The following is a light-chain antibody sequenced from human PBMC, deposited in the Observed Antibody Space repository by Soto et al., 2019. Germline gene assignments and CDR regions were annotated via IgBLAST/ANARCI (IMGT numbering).Light chain of an antibody. CDR1: GSSIGTNT. V-gene: IGLV1-44*01. CDR3: AAWDGSLNNVL. Sequence: QSALTQPPSASGTPGQRVTISCSGSGSSIGTNTVNWYRQLPGTAPKLLIYGNNQRPSGVPDRFSGSKSGTSASLAISGLQSEDEAEYYCAAWDGSLNNVLFGGGTNVTVL. J-gene: IGLJ2*01. CDR2: GNN.